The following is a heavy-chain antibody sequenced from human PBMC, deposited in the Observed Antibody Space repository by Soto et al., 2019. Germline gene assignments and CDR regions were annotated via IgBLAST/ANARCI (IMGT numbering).Heavy chain of an antibody. CDR1: GFSFGNYN. J-gene: IGHJ6*02. CDR2: ITDGLTK. Sequence: GGSLRLSCVASGFSFGNYNMNWVRQAPGKGLEWVAHITDGLTKHYADFVQGRFTISRDNAKDSLYLELNHLRAEDTAVYYCAKQLLWNDPAAPNYYFCGMDVWGQGPTVTVSS. CDR3: AKQLLWNDPAAPNYYFCGMDV. V-gene: IGHV3-48*01. D-gene: IGHD3-10*01.